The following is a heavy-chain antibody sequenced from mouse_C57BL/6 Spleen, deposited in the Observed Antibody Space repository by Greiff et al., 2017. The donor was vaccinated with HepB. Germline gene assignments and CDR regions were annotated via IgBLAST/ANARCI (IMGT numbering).Heavy chain of an antibody. CDR1: GYAFSSSW. CDR2: IYPGDGDT. J-gene: IGHJ3*01. D-gene: IGHD2-2*01. CDR3: ARYGYDGACFAY. V-gene: IGHV1-82*01. Sequence: QVQLQQSGPELVKPGASVKISCKASGYAFSSSWMNWVKQRPGKGLEWIGRIYPGDGDTNYNGKFKGKATLTADKSSSTAYMQLSSLTSEDSAVYFCARYGYDGACFAYWGQGTLVTVSA.